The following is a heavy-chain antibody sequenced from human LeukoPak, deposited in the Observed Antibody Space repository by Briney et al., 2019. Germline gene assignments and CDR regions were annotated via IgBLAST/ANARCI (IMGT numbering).Heavy chain of an antibody. CDR2: INAGNGNT. Sequence: ASVKVSCKASGYTFAKYAIHWVRQAPGQRLEWMGWINAGNGNTRYSQRFQGGVTITRDTSASTAYMELSSLRSEDTAVYYCARGLSSGWYIVYFDYWGQGTLVTVSS. CDR3: ARGLSSGWYIVYFDY. CDR1: GYTFAKYA. V-gene: IGHV1-3*01. D-gene: IGHD6-19*01. J-gene: IGHJ4*02.